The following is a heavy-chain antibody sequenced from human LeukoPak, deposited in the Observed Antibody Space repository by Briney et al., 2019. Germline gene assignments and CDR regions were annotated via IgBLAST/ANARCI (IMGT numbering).Heavy chain of an antibody. CDR2: IYTSGST. CDR1: GGSISSYY. Sequence: SETLSLTCTVSGGSISSYYWSWIRQPAGKGLEWIGSIYTSGSTNYNPSLKSRATMSVDTSKNQFSLKLSSVTAADTAVYYCARDLGSYYEYWFDPWGQGTLVTVSS. J-gene: IGHJ5*02. CDR3: ARDLGSYYEYWFDP. V-gene: IGHV4-4*07. D-gene: IGHD1-26*01.